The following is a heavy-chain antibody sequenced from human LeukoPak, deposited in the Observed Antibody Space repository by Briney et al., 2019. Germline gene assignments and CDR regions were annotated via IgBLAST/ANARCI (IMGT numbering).Heavy chain of an antibody. CDR2: MHYSGST. J-gene: IGHJ4*02. D-gene: IGHD7-27*01. CDR1: GGSISGSNYY. V-gene: IGHV4-39*07. Sequence: SETLSLTCIVSGGSISGSNYYWGWIRQPPGKGLEWIGIMHYSGSTDYNPSLRSRVTISVDTSKNQFSLKLSSVTAADTAVYYCASGDSSLDYWGQGTLVTVSS. CDR3: ASGDSSLDY.